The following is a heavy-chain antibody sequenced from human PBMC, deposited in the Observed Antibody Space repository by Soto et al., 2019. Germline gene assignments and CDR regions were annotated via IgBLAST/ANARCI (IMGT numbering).Heavy chain of an antibody. CDR2: IYHSGST. J-gene: IGHJ4*02. CDR3: ARDSSTSSFDY. V-gene: IGHV4-30-2*01. CDR1: DGSISSAGYS. Sequence: QLQLQESGSGLVRPSETLSLTCTVSDGSISSAGYSWAWIRQPPGKGLEWNGSIYHSGSTNYSPSLKSRISISIDTSKDQFSLKLSSVTAADTAVYYCARDSSTSSFDYWGQGTLVIVS.